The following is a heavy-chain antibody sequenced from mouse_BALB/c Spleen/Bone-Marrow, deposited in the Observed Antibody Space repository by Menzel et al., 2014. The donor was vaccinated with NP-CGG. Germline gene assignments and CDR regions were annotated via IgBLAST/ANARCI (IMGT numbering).Heavy chain of an antibody. CDR3: RGGPWFAY. Sequence: QVQLQQSGPGLVAPSQSLSITCTVSGFSLTNYGISWVRQPPGKGLEWLGVIWGDGSTNYHSALISRLSISKDNSKSQVVLKLNSLQTDDTATYYCRGGPWFAYWGQGTLVTVSA. D-gene: IGHD3-3*01. CDR2: IWGDGST. V-gene: IGHV2-3*01. CDR1: GFSLTNYG. J-gene: IGHJ3*01.